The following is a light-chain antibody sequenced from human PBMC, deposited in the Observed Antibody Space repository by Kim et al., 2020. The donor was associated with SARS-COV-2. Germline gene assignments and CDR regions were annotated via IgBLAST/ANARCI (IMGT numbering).Light chain of an antibody. J-gene: IGLJ3*02. CDR2: EVT. CDR1: SSDVGGYNF. Sequence: GQSVTISCNGTSSDVGGYNFVTWYQQHPGKAPKLVIYEVTKRPSGVPDRFSGSKSGNTASLTVSGLQSEDEAYYYCNSYAGNNHWVFGGGTQLTVL. V-gene: IGLV2-8*01. CDR3: NSYAGNNHWV.